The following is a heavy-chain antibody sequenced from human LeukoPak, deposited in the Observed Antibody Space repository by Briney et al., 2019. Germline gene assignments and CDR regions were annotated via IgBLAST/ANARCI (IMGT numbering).Heavy chain of an antibody. Sequence: PSETLSLTCTVSGGSISSYYWSWIRQPPGKGLEWIGYIYYSGSTNYNPSLKSRVTISVDTSKNQFSLKLSSVTAADTAVYYCARGRMYYDFWSGYSPMDYWGQGTLVTVSS. D-gene: IGHD3-3*01. J-gene: IGHJ4*02. V-gene: IGHV4-59*12. CDR3: ARGRMYYDFWSGYSPMDY. CDR1: GGSISSYY. CDR2: IYYSGST.